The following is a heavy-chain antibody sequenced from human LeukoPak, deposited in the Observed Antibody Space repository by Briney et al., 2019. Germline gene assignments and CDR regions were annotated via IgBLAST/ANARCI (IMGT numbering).Heavy chain of an antibody. V-gene: IGHV3-7*01. J-gene: IGHJ3*02. CDR3: ARYPRLTMIVHNVAFDI. Sequence: GGSLRLSCAASGFTFSSYWMSWVRQAPGKGLEWVANIKQDGSEKYYVDSVKGRFTISRDNAKNSLYLQMNSLRAEDTAVYYCARYPRLTMIVHNVAFDIWGQGTMVTVSS. CDR1: GFTFSSYW. CDR2: IKQDGSEK. D-gene: IGHD3-22*01.